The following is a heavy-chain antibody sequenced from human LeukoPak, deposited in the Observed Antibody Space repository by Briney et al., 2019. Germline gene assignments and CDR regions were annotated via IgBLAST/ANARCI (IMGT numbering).Heavy chain of an antibody. J-gene: IGHJ4*02. D-gene: IGHD6-19*01. V-gene: IGHV5-51*01. Sequence: AESLKISSKGSGYSFTSYWIGWVRQMPRKGLEGLGIIYPGDSDTRYSPSFQGQVTISADKSISTAYLQWSSLKASDTAMYYCARVLGSGWYYFDYWGQGTLVTVSS. CDR1: GYSFTSYW. CDR3: ARVLGSGWYYFDY. CDR2: IYPGDSDT.